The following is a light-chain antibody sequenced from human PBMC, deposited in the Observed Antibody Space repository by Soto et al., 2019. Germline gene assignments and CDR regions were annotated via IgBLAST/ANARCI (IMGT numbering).Light chain of an antibody. Sequence: QSVLTQPPSASGTPGQRVTISCSGSDSNIGRNYVYWYQQVPGTAPKLLIYTDNQRPSGVPDRFSGSKSGTSASLAISGLRSDDEADYHCAGWDDSLSAPVFGGGTKLTVL. CDR2: TDN. CDR1: DSNIGRNY. J-gene: IGLJ3*02. CDR3: AGWDDSLSAPV. V-gene: IGLV1-47*01.